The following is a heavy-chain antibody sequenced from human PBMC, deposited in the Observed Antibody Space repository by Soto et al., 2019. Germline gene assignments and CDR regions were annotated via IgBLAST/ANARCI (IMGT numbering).Heavy chain of an antibody. V-gene: IGHV1-2*04. CDR1: GYSFTDYH. J-gene: IGHJ6*02. CDR2: INPKSGGT. Sequence: ASVKVSCKASGYSFTDYHIHWVRQAPGQGLEWLGRINPKSGGTSTAQKFQGWVTMTTNTSISTASMELTRLTSDDTAIYYCARGNSTDCSNGVCSFFYNHDMDVWGQGTTVTVPS. CDR3: ARGNSTDCSNGVCSFFYNHDMDV. D-gene: IGHD2-8*01.